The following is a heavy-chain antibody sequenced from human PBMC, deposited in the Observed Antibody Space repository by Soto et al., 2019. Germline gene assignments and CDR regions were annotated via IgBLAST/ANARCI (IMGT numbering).Heavy chain of an antibody. CDR3: AKCAWTNWHFHF. Sequence: QLQLQESGPGLVKPSETLSLTCSVSRGSMRSGDAYWGWIRQPPGMGLEWIGSIESSGNTYYNPSLHSRVTISVDTSKSQLSLTVNFVTPADTAVYYCAKCAWTNWHFHFWGRGSLVIVSS. D-gene: IGHD2-8*01. CDR1: RGSMRSGDAY. CDR2: IESSGNT. V-gene: IGHV4-39*01. J-gene: IGHJ2*01.